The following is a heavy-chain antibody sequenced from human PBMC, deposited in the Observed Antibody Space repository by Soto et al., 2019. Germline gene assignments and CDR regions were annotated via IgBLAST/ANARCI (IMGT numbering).Heavy chain of an antibody. CDR1: GFTFSSYA. CDR2: ISYDGSNK. V-gene: IGHV3-30-3*01. D-gene: IGHD6-13*01. J-gene: IGHJ6*02. Sequence: QVQLVESGGGVVQPGRSLRLSCAASGFTFSSYAMHWVRQAPGKGLEWVAVISYDGSNKYYADSVKGRFTISRDNSKNTVYLQMNSLRAEDTAVYYCAREQEGSSSWLYYYGMDVWGQGTTVTVSS. CDR3: AREQEGSSSWLYYYGMDV.